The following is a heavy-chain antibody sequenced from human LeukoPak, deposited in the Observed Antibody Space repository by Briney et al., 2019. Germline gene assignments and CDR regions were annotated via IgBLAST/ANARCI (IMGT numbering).Heavy chain of an antibody. CDR3: ARGSSGWYKNVDY. D-gene: IGHD6-19*01. CDR1: GYTFTGYY. J-gene: IGHJ4*02. V-gene: IGHV1-2*02. CDR2: INPNSGGT. Sequence: ASVTVSCKASGYTFTGYYMHWVRQAPGQGLEWMGWINPNSGGTNYAQKFQGRVTMTRDTSISTAYMKLSRLRSDDTAVYYCARGSSGWYKNVDYWGQGTLVTVSS.